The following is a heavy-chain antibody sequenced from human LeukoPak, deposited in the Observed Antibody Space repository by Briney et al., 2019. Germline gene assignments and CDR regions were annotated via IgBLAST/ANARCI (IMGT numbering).Heavy chain of an antibody. J-gene: IGHJ3*02. CDR3: ARQRYDDFWSAPSDVFDI. V-gene: IGHV5-51*01. CDR2: IYPGDSNT. CDR1: GYSFTNYW. D-gene: IGHD3-3*01. Sequence: GESLQISCKGSGYSFTNYWIGWVRQLPGKGLEWMGIIYPGDSNTRYSPSFQGQVTISVDKSISTAYLQWSSLKASDTAMYYCARQRYDDFWSAPSDVFDIWGQGTMVTVSS.